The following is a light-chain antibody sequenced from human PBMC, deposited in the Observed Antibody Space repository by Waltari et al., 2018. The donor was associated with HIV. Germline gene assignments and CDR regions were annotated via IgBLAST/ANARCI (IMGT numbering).Light chain of an antibody. CDR2: WAS. J-gene: IGKJ1*01. CDR3: QQYSTFPWT. Sequence: DIEVTQSPDSLAVSLGARATINCKSSPSVLYRSNNRNYLAWFQQKPGQSPKLLISWASARESGVPARFSGGGSGTDFTLTIRSLQAEDVATYYCQQYSTFPWTFGQGTKVEIK. V-gene: IGKV4-1*01. CDR1: PSVLYRSNNRNY.